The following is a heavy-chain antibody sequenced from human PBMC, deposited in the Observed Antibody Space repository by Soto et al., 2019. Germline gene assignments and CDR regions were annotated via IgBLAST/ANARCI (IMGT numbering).Heavy chain of an antibody. D-gene: IGHD6-19*01. CDR2: IIPIFGTA. CDR1: GGTFSSYA. Sequence: SVKVSCKASGGTFSSYAISWVRQAPGQGLEWMGGIIPIFGTANYAQKFQGRVTITADESTSTAYMELSSLRSEDTAVYYCASEKAVAGPGYFDYWGQGTLVTVSS. J-gene: IGHJ4*02. CDR3: ASEKAVAGPGYFDY. V-gene: IGHV1-69*13.